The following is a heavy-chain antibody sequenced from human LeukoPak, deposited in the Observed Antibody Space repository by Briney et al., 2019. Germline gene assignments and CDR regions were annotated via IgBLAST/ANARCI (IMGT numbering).Heavy chain of an antibody. CDR2: IYYSGST. V-gene: IGHV4-30-4*08. CDR3: ARAGYSNSVGYFDY. CDR1: GGSISSGDYY. Sequence: SETLSLTCTVSGGSISSGDYYWSWIRQPPGKGLEWIGYIYYSGSTDYNPSLKSRVTISVDTSKNQFSLKLSSVTAADTAVYYCARAGYSNSVGYFDYWGQGTLVTVSS. D-gene: IGHD4-11*01. J-gene: IGHJ4*02.